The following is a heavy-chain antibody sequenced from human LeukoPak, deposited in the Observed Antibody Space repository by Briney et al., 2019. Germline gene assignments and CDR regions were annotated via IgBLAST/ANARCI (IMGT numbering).Heavy chain of an antibody. V-gene: IGHV3-21*01. J-gene: IGHJ4*02. CDR2: ISSSSSYI. CDR3: AREPDGGNYDY. Sequence: GGSLRLSCAASGFTFSSYSMNWVRQAPGKGLEWVSSISSSSSYIYYADSVKGRFTISRDNAKNSLCLQMNSLRAEDTAVYYCAREPDGGNYDYWGRGTLVTVSS. D-gene: IGHD4-23*01. CDR1: GFTFSSYS.